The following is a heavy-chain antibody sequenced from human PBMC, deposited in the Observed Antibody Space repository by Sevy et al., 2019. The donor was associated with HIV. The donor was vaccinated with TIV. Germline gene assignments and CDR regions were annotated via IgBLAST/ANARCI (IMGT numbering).Heavy chain of an antibody. CDR2: ISGSGGST. CDR3: AKDKESRTRLQAFQN. CDR1: GFTFSSYA. J-gene: IGHJ4*02. V-gene: IGHV3-23*01. Sequence: GGSLRLSCAASGFTFSSYAMSWVRQAPGKGLEWVSAISGSGGSTYYADSVKGRFTISRENSKNTLYLQMNSLRAEDTAVYYCAKDKESRTRLQAFQNWGQGTLVTVSS. D-gene: IGHD5-18*01.